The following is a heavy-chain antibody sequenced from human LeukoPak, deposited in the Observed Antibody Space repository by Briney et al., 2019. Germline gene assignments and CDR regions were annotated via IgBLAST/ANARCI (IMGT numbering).Heavy chain of an antibody. CDR2: IYHAGSV. CDR1: GGSIRSNAYY. Sequence: SEALSLTCAVSGGSIRSNAYYWGWIRQPPGKGLEWIGSIYHAGSVNYNPSLKSRVTISVDTSKNQFSLKLSSVTAADTAVYYCARGNSYYDSSGYDLDYWGQGTLVTVSS. D-gene: IGHD3-22*01. CDR3: ARGNSYYDSSGYDLDY. J-gene: IGHJ4*02. V-gene: IGHV4-39*07.